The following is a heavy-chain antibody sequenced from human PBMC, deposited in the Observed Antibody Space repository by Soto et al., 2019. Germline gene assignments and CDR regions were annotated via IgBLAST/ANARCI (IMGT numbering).Heavy chain of an antibody. CDR3: VRLGGGGGFDI. V-gene: IGHV3-30-3*01. CDR2: ISYDGNNK. J-gene: IGHJ3*02. D-gene: IGHD3-16*01. Sequence: QVQLVESGGGVVQPGRSLRLSCAASGLTFSSYSMHWVRQAPGKGLEWVALISYDGNNKHYADSVKGRFTISRDNSKNTVYVKTKSLGPEETAMFFCVRLGGGGGFDIWGQGTMVTVSS. CDR1: GLTFSSYS.